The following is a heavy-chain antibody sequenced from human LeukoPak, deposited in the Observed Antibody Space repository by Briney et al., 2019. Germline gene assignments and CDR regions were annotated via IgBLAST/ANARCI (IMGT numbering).Heavy chain of an antibody. J-gene: IGHJ4*02. Sequence: GESLKISCKASGYSFTNYWIGWVRQMPGKGLEWMGITYPGDSDTRYSPSFQGQVTISADKSISTAYLQWSSLKASDTAMYYCARRSCSAGSCPQDYWGQGTLVTVSS. CDR2: TYPGDSDT. D-gene: IGHD2-15*01. CDR3: ARRSCSAGSCPQDY. CDR1: GYSFTNYW. V-gene: IGHV5-51*01.